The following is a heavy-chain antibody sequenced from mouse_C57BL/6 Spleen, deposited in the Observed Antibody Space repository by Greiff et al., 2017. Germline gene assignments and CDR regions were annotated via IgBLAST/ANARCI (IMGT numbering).Heavy chain of an antibody. J-gene: IGHJ4*01. CDR3: TRVTTVDYYAMDY. CDR2: IDPETGGT. CDR1: GYTFTDYE. D-gene: IGHD1-1*01. Sequence: QVQLQQSGAELVRPGASVTLSCKASGYTFTDYEMHWVKQTPVHGLEWIGAIDPETGGTAYNQKFKGKAILTADKSSSTAYMELRSLTSEDSAVYYCTRVTTVDYYAMDYWGQGTSVTVSS. V-gene: IGHV1-15*01.